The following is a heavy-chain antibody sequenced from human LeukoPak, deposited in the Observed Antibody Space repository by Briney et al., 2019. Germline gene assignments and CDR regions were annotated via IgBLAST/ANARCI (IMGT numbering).Heavy chain of an antibody. Sequence: GASVKVSCKASGYTFTSYYMHWVRQAPGQGLEWMGILNPSGGSTSYAQKFQGRVTMTRDTSTSTVYMELSSLRSEDTAVYYCARSLRGGYYYDSSGYQTFDYWGQGTLVTVSS. CDR2: LNPSGGST. CDR3: ARSLRGGYYYDSSGYQTFDY. V-gene: IGHV1-46*01. J-gene: IGHJ4*02. D-gene: IGHD3-22*01. CDR1: GYTFTSYY.